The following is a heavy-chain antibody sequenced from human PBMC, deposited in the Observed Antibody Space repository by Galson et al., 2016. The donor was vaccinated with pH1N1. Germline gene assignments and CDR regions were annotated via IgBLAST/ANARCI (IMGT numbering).Heavy chain of an antibody. J-gene: IGHJ6*03. V-gene: IGHV4-39*01. CDR1: GGSISNSNYY. CDR2: IYYSGIT. Sequence: SETLSLTCTVSGGSISNSNYYWGWIRQPPGKGLQWIANIYYSGITYYDASLKSRVTISVDTSKNQFSLKLNSVIAADTAVYYCARRGPSPINYHYYVDLWGNGTTVIVSS. D-gene: IGHD2-21*01. CDR3: ARRGPSPINYHYYVDL.